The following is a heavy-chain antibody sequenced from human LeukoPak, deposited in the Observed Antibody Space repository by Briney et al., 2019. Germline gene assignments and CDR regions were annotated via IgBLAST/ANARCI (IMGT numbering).Heavy chain of an antibody. Sequence: ASVKVSCKASGGTFSSYAISWVRQAPGQGLEWMGRIIPILGIANYAQKFQGRVTITADKSTSTAYMELSSLRSEDTAVYYCARDPDGQLWSLPNYYYGMDVWGQGTTVTVSS. V-gene: IGHV1-69*04. CDR2: IIPILGIA. J-gene: IGHJ6*02. D-gene: IGHD5-18*01. CDR3: ARDPDGQLWSLPNYYYGMDV. CDR1: GGTFSSYA.